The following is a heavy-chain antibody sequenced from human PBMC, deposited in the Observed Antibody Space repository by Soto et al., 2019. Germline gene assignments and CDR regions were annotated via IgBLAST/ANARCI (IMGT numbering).Heavy chain of an antibody. D-gene: IGHD2-8*01. V-gene: IGHV3-30*18. J-gene: IGHJ4*02. CDR2: ISYDGSDK. CDR3: AKDTAPVYGGYLDY. Sequence: TGGSLKLSCAASGFTFSNYGMHWVRQSPGKGLEWVAVISYDGSDKYYADSVKGRFTISRDNSKNTLYLQMNSLRAEDTAVYYCAKDTAPVYGGYLDYWGQGILVTVS. CDR1: GFTFSNYG.